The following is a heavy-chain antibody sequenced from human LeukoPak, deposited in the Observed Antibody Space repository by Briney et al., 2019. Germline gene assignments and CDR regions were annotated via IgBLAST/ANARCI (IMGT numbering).Heavy chain of an antibody. J-gene: IGHJ5*02. CDR2: MNPRTGDT. V-gene: IGHV1-2*02. CDR3: TRDVIMGYQQGYFDP. CDR1: GHTLTELS. Sequence: GASVKVSCKVSGHTLTELSMHWVRQAPGKGLEWMGWMNPRTGDTRYEEKFQGRVAMTRETSITTAYMELSGLNSDDTAMYFCTRDVIMGYQQGYFDPWGQGTLVTVSS. D-gene: IGHD2-8*01.